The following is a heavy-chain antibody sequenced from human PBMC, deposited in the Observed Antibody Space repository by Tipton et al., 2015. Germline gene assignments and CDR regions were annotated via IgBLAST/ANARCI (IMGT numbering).Heavy chain of an antibody. D-gene: IGHD2-21*01. V-gene: IGHV3-48*03. Sequence: SLRLSCAASGFTFSSYAMSWVRQAPGKGLEWLSYISGSGSTIYYADSVKGRFTISRDYAKNSLYLQMNSLRAEDTAVYYCARDICGGGSCLDYWGQGTLVTVSS. CDR3: ARDICGGGSCLDY. CDR1: GFTFSSYA. J-gene: IGHJ4*02. CDR2: ISGSGSTI.